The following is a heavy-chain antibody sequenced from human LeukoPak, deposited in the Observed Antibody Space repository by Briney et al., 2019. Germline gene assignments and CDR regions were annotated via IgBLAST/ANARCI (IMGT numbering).Heavy chain of an antibody. V-gene: IGHV4-34*01. CDR2: INHSGST. D-gene: IGHD3-22*01. CDR3: ARGVRYYDSSGYEVGYSDY. CDR1: GGSFSGYY. J-gene: IGHJ4*02. Sequence: PSETLSLTCAVYGGSFSGYYWSWIRQPPGKGLEWIGEINHSGSTNYNPSLKSRVTISVDTSKNQFSLKLSSVTAADTAVYYCARGVRYYDSSGYEVGYSDYWGQGTLVTVSS.